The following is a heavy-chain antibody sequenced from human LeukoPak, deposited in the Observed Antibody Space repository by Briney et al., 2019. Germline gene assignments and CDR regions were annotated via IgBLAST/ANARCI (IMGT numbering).Heavy chain of an antibody. Sequence: SETLSLTCTVSGGSINGYYWSWIRQPPEKELEWIGYIYYRGSTNYNPSLKSRVTMSVDTSRNQFSLKLTSMTAADTAVYYCARADYDTSAYYYTFDYWGQGTLVTVSS. CDR3: ARADYDTSAYYYTFDY. D-gene: IGHD3-22*01. CDR1: GGSINGYY. CDR2: IYYRGST. J-gene: IGHJ4*02. V-gene: IGHV4-59*01.